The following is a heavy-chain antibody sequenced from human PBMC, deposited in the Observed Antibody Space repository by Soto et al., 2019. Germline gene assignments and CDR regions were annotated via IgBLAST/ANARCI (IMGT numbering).Heavy chain of an antibody. Sequence: SETLSLTCTVSGGSISSGGYYWSWIRQHPGKGLEWIGYIYYSGSTYYNPSLKSRVTISVDTSKNQFSLKLTSVTAADTAVYYCARDPFTIFGVASDDMEVWGQGTTVTVS. J-gene: IGHJ6*02. CDR1: GGSISSGGYY. V-gene: IGHV4-30-4*08. D-gene: IGHD3-3*01. CDR3: ARDPFTIFGVASDDMEV. CDR2: IYYSGST.